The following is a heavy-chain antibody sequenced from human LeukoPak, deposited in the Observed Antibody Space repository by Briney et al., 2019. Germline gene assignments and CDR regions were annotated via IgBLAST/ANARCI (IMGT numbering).Heavy chain of an antibody. V-gene: IGHV1-8*01. Sequence: ASVKVSCKASGYTFTSYDINWARQATGQGLEWMGWMNPNSGNTGYAPKFQGRVTITRNTSISTAYMELSSLRSEDTAVYYCARKGPANYYYYYMDVWGKGTTVTVSS. D-gene: IGHD2-2*01. CDR2: MNPNSGNT. J-gene: IGHJ6*03. CDR1: GYTFTSYD. CDR3: ARKGPANYYYYYMDV.